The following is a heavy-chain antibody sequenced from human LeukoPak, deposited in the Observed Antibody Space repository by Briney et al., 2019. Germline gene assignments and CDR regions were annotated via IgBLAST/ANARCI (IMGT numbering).Heavy chain of an antibody. Sequence: GGSLRLSCAASGFTVSTYDMSWVRQAPGKGPEWVSGFSGSDGSAYYADSVKGRFTISRDNSKNTLYLQMNSLRADDTAIYYCAKPLYNSGWYGGGDSWGQGTLVTVSS. CDR2: FSGSDGSA. V-gene: IGHV3-23*01. J-gene: IGHJ5*02. CDR1: GFTVSTYD. CDR3: AKPLYNSGWYGGGDS. D-gene: IGHD6-19*01.